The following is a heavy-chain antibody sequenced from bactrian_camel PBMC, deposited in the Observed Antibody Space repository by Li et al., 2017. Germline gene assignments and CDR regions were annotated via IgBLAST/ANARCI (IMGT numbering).Heavy chain of an antibody. V-gene: IGHV3S55*01. CDR2: IGNNGST. CDR1: EASADYCN. D-gene: IGHD3*01. Sequence: HVQLVESGGGSVQAGGSLRLSCVAAEASADYCNMGWYRQTPGKEREILSAIGNNGSTFYTYGIKGRSTISQDNAKPTVYLQMNNLKPEDTALYSCFICRPREPNSCRSCVMYWGQGTQVTVS. CDR3: FICRPREPNSCRSCVMY. J-gene: IGHJ4*01.